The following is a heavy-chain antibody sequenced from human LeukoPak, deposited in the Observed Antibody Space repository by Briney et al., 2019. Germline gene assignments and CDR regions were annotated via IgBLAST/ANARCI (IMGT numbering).Heavy chain of an antibody. V-gene: IGHV3-23*01. D-gene: IGHD3-9*01. Sequence: GGSLRLSCAASGFTFSSYAMSWVRQAPGKGLEWVSSISGSGGSTYYADSVKGRFTISRDNSKNTLYLQMNSLKTEDTAVYYCTTDIFYDILTGGPPQVDYWGQGTLVTVSS. CDR3: TTDIFYDILTGGPPQVDY. CDR1: GFTFSSYA. J-gene: IGHJ4*02. CDR2: ISGSGGST.